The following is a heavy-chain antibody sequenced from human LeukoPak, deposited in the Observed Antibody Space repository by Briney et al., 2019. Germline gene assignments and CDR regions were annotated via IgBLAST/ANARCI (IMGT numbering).Heavy chain of an antibody. Sequence: GRSLRLSCAASGFTFRSYAMHWVRQAPGKGLEWVAVISYDGSNKYYADSVKGRFTISRDNSKNTLYLQMNSLRAEDTAVYYCAISDYGGDYYGMDVWGQGTTVTVSS. V-gene: IGHV3-30*04. D-gene: IGHD4-23*01. CDR3: AISDYGGDYYGMDV. J-gene: IGHJ6*02. CDR2: ISYDGSNK. CDR1: GFTFRSYA.